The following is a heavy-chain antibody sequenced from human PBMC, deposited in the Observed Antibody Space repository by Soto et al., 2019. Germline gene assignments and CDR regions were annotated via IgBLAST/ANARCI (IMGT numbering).Heavy chain of an antibody. CDR3: ARGATAGDIAMHY. J-gene: IGHJ4*02. Sequence: QVQLVQSGAEVKKPGPSVKVSCKTSGGTFSTYTLSWVRQAAGQGLEWMGRIIPGLDKANYAQKVQGRVTITADRSTSTAYTELSSMRSEDTAIYYCARGATAGDIAMHYCGRGTLVSVSS. D-gene: IGHD5-18*01. CDR1: GGTFSTYT. CDR2: IIPGLDKA. V-gene: IGHV1-69*02.